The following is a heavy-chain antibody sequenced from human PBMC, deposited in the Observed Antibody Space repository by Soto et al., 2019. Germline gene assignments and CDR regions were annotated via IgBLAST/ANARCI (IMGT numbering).Heavy chain of an antibody. J-gene: IGHJ4*02. CDR1: GYAFTSYV. CDR3: ARGLNMIVVVPGY. V-gene: IGHV1-8*02. Sequence: AAVKVSCKAYGYAFTSYVISWVLQAPGQGLEWMGWISSNSGNTSYAQKLQGRVTMTRNTSISTAYMELSSLRSEDTAVYYCARGLNMIVVVPGYWGQGTLVTVSS. CDR2: ISSNSGNT. D-gene: IGHD3-22*01.